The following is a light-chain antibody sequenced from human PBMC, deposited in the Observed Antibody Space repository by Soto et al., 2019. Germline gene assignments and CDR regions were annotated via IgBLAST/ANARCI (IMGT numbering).Light chain of an antibody. CDR2: LGS. J-gene: IGKJ4*01. CDR3: MQALQTPLT. CDR1: QSLLHSNGYNC. Sequence: DIVMTQSPLSLPVTPGEPASISCRSSQSLLHSNGYNCVDWYLQKPGQSPQLLIHLGSNRASGVPDRFSGSGSGTEFTLKINRVEAEDVGLDFCMQALQTPLTFGGGPKVEIK. V-gene: IGKV2-28*01.